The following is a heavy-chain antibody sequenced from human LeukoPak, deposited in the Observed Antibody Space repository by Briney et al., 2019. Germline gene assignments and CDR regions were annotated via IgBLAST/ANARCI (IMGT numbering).Heavy chain of an antibody. CDR3: ARHRSSWLIDY. J-gene: IGHJ4*02. CDR2: ISSSSSYI. D-gene: IGHD6-6*01. V-gene: IGHV3-21*01. Sequence: PGGSLRLSCAASGFTFSSYSMNWVRQAPGKGLGWVSSISSSSSYIYYADSVKGRFTISRDNAKNSLYLQMNSLRAEDTAVYYCARHRSSWLIDYWGQGTLVTVSS. CDR1: GFTFSSYS.